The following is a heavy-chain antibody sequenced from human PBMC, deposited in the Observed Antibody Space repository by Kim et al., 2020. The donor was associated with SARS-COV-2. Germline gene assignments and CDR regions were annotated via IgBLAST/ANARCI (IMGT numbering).Heavy chain of an antibody. D-gene: IGHD3-9*01. CDR2: IYYSGST. J-gene: IGHJ6*02. V-gene: IGHV4-31*03. Sequence: SETLSLTCTVSGGSISSGGYYWSWIRQHPGKGLEWIGYIYYSGSTYYNPSLKSRVTISVDTSKNQFSLKLSSVTAADTAVYYCARLSSFRPHLDDILTGPEHYYYYYGMDVWGQGTTVTVSS. CDR1: GGSISSGGYY. CDR3: ARLSSFRPHLDDILTGPEHYYYYYGMDV.